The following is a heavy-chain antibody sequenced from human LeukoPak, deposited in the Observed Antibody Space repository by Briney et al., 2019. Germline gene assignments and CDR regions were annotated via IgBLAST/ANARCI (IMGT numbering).Heavy chain of an antibody. CDR2: IDPNSGGT. Sequence: RASVKVSCKASGYTFTGYYMHWVRQAPGQGLEWMGWIDPNSGGTNYAQKFQGRVTMTRDTSISTAYMELSRLRSDDTAVYYCAREGYYDSSGYYLGYWGQGTLVTVSS. CDR1: GYTFTGYY. CDR3: AREGYYDSSGYYLGY. J-gene: IGHJ4*02. D-gene: IGHD3-22*01. V-gene: IGHV1-2*02.